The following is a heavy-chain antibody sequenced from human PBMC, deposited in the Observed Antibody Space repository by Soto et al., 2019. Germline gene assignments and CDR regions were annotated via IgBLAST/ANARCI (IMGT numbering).Heavy chain of an antibody. CDR3: ARVRQGCSATNCYFDP. D-gene: IGHD2-2*01. CDR2: VHISGHS. Sequence: QVHLQESGPGLVAPSGTLSLTCTLSGGSVRAPDWWNWVRQSPDKVLEWIAEVHISGHSNYNPCLRSRVSVSIDSSKNQFYLILNCVTAADPAIYYCARVRQGCSATNCYFDPWGQGTQVTISS. V-gene: IGHV4-4*02. J-gene: IGHJ5*01. CDR1: GGSVRAPDW.